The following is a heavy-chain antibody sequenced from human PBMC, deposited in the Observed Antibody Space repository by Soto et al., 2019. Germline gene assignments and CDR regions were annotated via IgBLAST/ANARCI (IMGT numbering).Heavy chain of an antibody. CDR2: ISSSSSTI. J-gene: IGHJ6*02. CDR3: ARDLVWDYYYYYGMDV. D-gene: IGHD1-26*01. CDR1: GFTFSSYS. V-gene: IGHV3-48*02. Sequence: EVQLVESGGGLVQPGGSLRLSCAASGFTFSSYSMNWVRQAPGKGLEWVSYISSSSSTIYYADSVKGRFTISRDNAKNSLYLQMNSLRDEDTAVYYCARDLVWDYYYYYGMDVWGQGTTVNVSS.